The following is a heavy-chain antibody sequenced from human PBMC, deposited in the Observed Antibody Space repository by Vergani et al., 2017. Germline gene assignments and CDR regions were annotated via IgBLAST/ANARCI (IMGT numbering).Heavy chain of an antibody. V-gene: IGHV3-21*01. Sequence: EVQLVESGGGLVKPGGSLRLSCAASGFTFSSYSMNWVRQAPGKGLEWVSSISSSSSYIYYADSVKGRFTISRDNAKNSLYLQMNSLRAEDTAVYYCARAGIAASGDDYWGQGILVTVSS. CDR2: ISSSSSYI. CDR3: ARAGIAASGDDY. CDR1: GFTFSSYS. D-gene: IGHD6-13*01. J-gene: IGHJ4*02.